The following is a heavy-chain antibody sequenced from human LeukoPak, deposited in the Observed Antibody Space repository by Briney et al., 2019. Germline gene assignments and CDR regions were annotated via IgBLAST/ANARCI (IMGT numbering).Heavy chain of an antibody. CDR3: ARDSSGYYFDY. CDR2: IYHSGST. Sequence: SETLSLTCAVSGGSISSGGYSWSWIRQPPGKGLEWIGYIYHSGSTYDNPSLKSRVTISEDRSKNQFSLKLSSVTAADTAVYYCARDSSGYYFDYWGQGTLVTVSS. J-gene: IGHJ4*02. D-gene: IGHD3-22*01. V-gene: IGHV4-30-2*01. CDR1: GGSISSGGYS.